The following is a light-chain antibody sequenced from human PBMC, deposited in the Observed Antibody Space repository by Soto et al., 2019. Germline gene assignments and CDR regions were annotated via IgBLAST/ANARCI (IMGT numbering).Light chain of an antibody. V-gene: IGKV1-5*01. CDR2: DAS. CDR1: QSVGAW. CDR3: QEYTSYSWT. J-gene: IGKJ1*01. Sequence: DIQMTQSPSTLSASVGDRVTITCRASQSVGAWLAWYQQKPGKAPKFLIYDASNLESGVPSRFSGSGSGTEFTLTISSLQPDDFATYYCQEYTSYSWTFGQGTKVEIK.